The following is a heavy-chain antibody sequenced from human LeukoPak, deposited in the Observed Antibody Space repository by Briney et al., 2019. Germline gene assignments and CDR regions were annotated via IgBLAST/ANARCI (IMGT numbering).Heavy chain of an antibody. Sequence: GGSLRLSCAASGFAFSSYAMSWVRQAPGKGLEWVSSISGTGGRTYYADSVKGRFTISRDNPKNTLDLQMNSLRADDTAVYYCARDGYSNYWYLNLWGQGTLVTVSS. V-gene: IGHV3-23*01. CDR1: GFAFSSYA. CDR2: ISGTGGRT. CDR3: ARDGYSNYWYLNL. D-gene: IGHD6-13*01. J-gene: IGHJ4*02.